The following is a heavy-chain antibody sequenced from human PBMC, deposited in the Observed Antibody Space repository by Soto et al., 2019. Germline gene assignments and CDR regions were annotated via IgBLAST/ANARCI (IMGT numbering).Heavy chain of an antibody. CDR3: ARDPGGSSPGYYYYYYMDV. J-gene: IGHJ6*03. CDR1: GLTFSSYS. Sequence: GGSLRLSCAASGLTFSSYSMNWVRQAPGKGLEWVSYISSSSSTIYYADSVKGRFTISRDNAKNSLYLQMNSLRAEDTAVYYCARDPGGSSPGYYYYYYMDVWGKGTTVTVSS. D-gene: IGHD6-6*01. CDR2: ISSSSSTI. V-gene: IGHV3-48*01.